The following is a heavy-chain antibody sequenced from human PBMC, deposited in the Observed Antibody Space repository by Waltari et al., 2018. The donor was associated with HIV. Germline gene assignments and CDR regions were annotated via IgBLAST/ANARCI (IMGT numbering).Heavy chain of an antibody. CDR1: GFTLNDYD. D-gene: IGHD4-17*01. Sequence: QVRLVESGGGAVQPGRSLRLSCVTSGFTLNDYDIHWVRQAPGDRVEGVAVISFDGNNRYYGDSKKGRFLVSKDTSKKTVYLQMNRLRVDDTAVYYCARGAWDVTTVTTGGSLEIWGQGTPVTVSS. CDR2: ISFDGNNR. J-gene: IGHJ3*02. V-gene: IGHV3-33*01. CDR3: ARGAWDVTTVTTGGSLEI.